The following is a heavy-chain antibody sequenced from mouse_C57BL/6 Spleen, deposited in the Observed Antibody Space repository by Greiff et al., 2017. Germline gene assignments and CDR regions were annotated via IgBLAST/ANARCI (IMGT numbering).Heavy chain of an antibody. J-gene: IGHJ2*01. CDR3: AREGAIYYEDYFDY. D-gene: IGHD2-4*01. Sequence: QQSCKASGYTFTSYWMHWGKQRPGRGLEWIGRIDPNSGGTKYNEKFKSKATLTVDKPSSTAYMQLSSLTSEDSAVYYCAREGAIYYEDYFDYWGQGTTLTVSS. CDR1: GYTFTSYW. CDR2: IDPNSGGT. V-gene: IGHV1-72*01.